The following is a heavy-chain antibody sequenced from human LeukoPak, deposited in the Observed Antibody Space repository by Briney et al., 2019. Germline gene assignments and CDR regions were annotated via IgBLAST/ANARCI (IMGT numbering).Heavy chain of an antibody. CDR3: ARPILLWFGELTVDV. J-gene: IGHJ6*04. D-gene: IGHD3-10*01. Sequence: GGSLRLSCAASGFTFSSYSMNWVRQAPGKGLEWFSSISSSSGYIYYADSVKGRFTISRDNAKNSLYLQMNSLRAEDTAVYYCARPILLWFGELTVDVWGKGTTVTVSS. CDR1: GFTFSSYS. CDR2: ISSSSGYI. V-gene: IGHV3-21*01.